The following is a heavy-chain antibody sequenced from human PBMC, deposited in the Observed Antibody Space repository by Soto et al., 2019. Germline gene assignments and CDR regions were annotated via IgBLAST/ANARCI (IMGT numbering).Heavy chain of an antibody. CDR2: IYYFGNT. J-gene: IGHJ4*02. Sequence: SETLSLTCAVSGVAINSNYFLGWIRQPPVSGMELIGIIYYFGNTYYNPALKSGVSISSYSSKNHFSLKLYSVTASVTAVYYFASRNYYGSVSCHYYFDYWGQGTLVTVSS. CDR1: GVAINSNYF. D-gene: IGHD3-10*01. CDR3: ASRNYYGSVSCHYYFDY. V-gene: IGHV4-39*07.